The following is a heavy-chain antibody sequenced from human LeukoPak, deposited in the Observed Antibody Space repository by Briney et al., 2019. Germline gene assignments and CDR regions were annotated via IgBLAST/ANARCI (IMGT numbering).Heavy chain of an antibody. V-gene: IGHV3-33*01. CDR3: ARATDYGAPFDY. CDR1: GFTFSSYG. Sequence: GGSLRLSCAASGFTFSSYGMHWVRQAPGKGLEWVAVIWYDGSSKYYADSVKGRFTISRDNSKNTLYLQMNSLRGEDTAIYYCARATDYGAPFDYWGQGTLVTVSS. D-gene: IGHD4-17*01. CDR2: IWYDGSSK. J-gene: IGHJ4*02.